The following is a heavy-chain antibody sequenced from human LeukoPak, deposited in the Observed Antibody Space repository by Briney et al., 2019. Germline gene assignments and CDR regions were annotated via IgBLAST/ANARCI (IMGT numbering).Heavy chain of an antibody. V-gene: IGHV1-8*01. CDR2: MNPNSGNT. J-gene: IGHJ1*01. D-gene: IGHD3-10*01. Sequence: ASVKVSCKASGYTFTSYDINWVRQATGQGLEWMGWMNPNSGNTGYAQKFQGRVTMTRNTSISTAYMQLSSLRSEDTAVYYCARGYYGSGSYSEYFQYWGQGTLVTVSS. CDR3: ARGYYGSGSYSEYFQY. CDR1: GYTFTSYD.